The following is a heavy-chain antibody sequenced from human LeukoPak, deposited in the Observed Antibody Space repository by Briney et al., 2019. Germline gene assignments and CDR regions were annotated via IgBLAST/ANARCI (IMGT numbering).Heavy chain of an antibody. Sequence: SETLPLTCTVSGGSISSYYWSWIRQPPGKGLEWIGYIYYSGSTNYNPSLKSRVTISVDTSKNQFSLKLSSVTAADTAVYYCARQTSYCSSTSCYHLFDYWGQGTLVTVSS. CDR3: ARQTSYCSSTSCYHLFDY. CDR1: GGSISSYY. V-gene: IGHV4-59*08. CDR2: IYYSGST. J-gene: IGHJ4*02. D-gene: IGHD2-2*01.